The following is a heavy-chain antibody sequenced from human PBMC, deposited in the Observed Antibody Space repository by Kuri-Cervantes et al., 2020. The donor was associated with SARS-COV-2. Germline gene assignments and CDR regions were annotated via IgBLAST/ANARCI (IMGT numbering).Heavy chain of an antibody. J-gene: IGHJ4*02. CDR1: GFTFSGSA. V-gene: IGHV3-73*01. CDR3: TRLPYSSSSGGLGY. Sequence: GESLKISCAASGFTFSGSAMHWVRQASGKGLEWVGRIRSKANSYATAYAASVKDRFTISRDDSKNTAYLQTNSLKTEDTAVYYCTRLPYSSSSGGLGYWGQGTLVTVSS. CDR2: IRSKANSYAT. D-gene: IGHD6-6*01.